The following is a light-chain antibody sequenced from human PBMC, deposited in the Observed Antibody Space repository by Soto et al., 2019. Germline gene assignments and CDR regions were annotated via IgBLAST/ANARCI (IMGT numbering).Light chain of an antibody. Sequence: EIVLTQSPATLSLSPGERATLSCRASQSVSSYLAWYQQKPGQAPRLLIYDASNRATGIPARFSGSGSGTDFPLTISGLEPEDFAVYYCQQRSNWLWTFGQGTKGEIK. V-gene: IGKV3-11*01. J-gene: IGKJ1*01. CDR1: QSVSSY. CDR2: DAS. CDR3: QQRSNWLWT.